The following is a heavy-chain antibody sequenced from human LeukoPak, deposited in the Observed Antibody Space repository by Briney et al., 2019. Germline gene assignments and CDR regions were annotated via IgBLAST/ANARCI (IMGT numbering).Heavy chain of an antibody. CDR3: ARGDYAKVHYYYYYGMDV. J-gene: IGHJ6*02. CDR1: GFTFSSYA. D-gene: IGHD4-17*01. CDR2: ISGSGGST. Sequence: GGSLRLSCVASGFTFSSYAMSWVRQAPGKGLEWVSAISGSGGSTYYADSVKGRFTISRDNSKNTLYLQMNSLRAEDTAVYYCARGDYAKVHYYYYYGMDVWGQGTTVTVSS. V-gene: IGHV3-23*01.